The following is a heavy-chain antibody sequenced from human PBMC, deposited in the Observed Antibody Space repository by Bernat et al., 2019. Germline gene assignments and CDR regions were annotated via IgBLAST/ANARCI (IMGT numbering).Heavy chain of an antibody. J-gene: IGHJ6*02. CDR3: AREGQLSYYYSGMDV. D-gene: IGHD6-13*01. CDR1: GFTFSNYA. V-gene: IGHV3-23*01. CDR2: SSGSGGST. Sequence: EVQLLESGGGLVQPGGSLRLSCAASGFTFSNYAMSWVRQAPGKGLEWVSESSGSGGSTYYADSVRGRFAISRDNSKNTLYLQMNSLRAEDTAVYYCAREGQLSYYYSGMDVWGQGTTVTVSS.